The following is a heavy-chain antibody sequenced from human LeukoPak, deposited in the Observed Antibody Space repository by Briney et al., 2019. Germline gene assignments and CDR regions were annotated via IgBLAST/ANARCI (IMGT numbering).Heavy chain of an antibody. D-gene: IGHD6-19*01. Sequence: GGSLRLSCAASGFTFDDYAMHWVRQAPGEGLEWVSGISWNSGSIGYADSVKGRFTISRDNAKNSLYLQMNSLRAEDTALYYCAKDKTKSSGWYRSAFDYWAREPWSPSPQ. V-gene: IGHV3-9*01. J-gene: IGHJ4*02. CDR2: ISWNSGSI. CDR1: GFTFDDYA. CDR3: AKDKTKSSGWYRSAFDY.